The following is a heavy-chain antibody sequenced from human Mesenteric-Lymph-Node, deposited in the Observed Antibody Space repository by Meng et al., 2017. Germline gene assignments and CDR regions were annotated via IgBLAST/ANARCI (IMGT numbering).Heavy chain of an antibody. CDR2: ISGSGGST. CDR3: AKPYYYDSSGYPDY. Sequence: GGSLRLSCAASGFTFSSFWMSWVRQAPGKGLEWVSAISGSGGSTYYADSVKGRFTISRDNSKNTLYLQMNSLRAEDTAVYYCAKPYYYDSSGYPDYWGQGTLVT. CDR1: GFTFSSFW. V-gene: IGHV3-23*01. D-gene: IGHD3-22*01. J-gene: IGHJ4*02.